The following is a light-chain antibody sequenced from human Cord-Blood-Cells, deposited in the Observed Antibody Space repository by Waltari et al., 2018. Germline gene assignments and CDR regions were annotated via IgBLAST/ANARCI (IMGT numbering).Light chain of an antibody. CDR2: EGS. CDR1: SSDVWSYNL. Sequence: QSALTQPASVSGSPGQPITLPCPGTSSDVWSYNLVSWYQQHPGKAPKLMIYEGSKRPSGVSNRFSGSKSGNTASLTVSGLQAEDEADYYCCSYAGSSTFVVFGGGTKLTVL. CDR3: CSYAGSSTFVV. V-gene: IGLV2-23*03. J-gene: IGLJ2*01.